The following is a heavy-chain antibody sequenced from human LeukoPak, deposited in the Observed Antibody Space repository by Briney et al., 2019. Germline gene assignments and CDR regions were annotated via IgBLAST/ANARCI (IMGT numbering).Heavy chain of an antibody. CDR3: AKDIQLST. V-gene: IGHV3-23*01. D-gene: IGHD5-24*01. Sequence: LPGGSLRLSCAASGFTFSVAAMTWVRQASGKGLEWVSLIGASGESTYYADSVKGLFTISRDNSKNTLSLQMNSLRVEDTAMYFCAKDIQLSTWGLGTMVTVSS. CDR1: GFTFSVAA. J-gene: IGHJ3*01. CDR2: IGASGEST.